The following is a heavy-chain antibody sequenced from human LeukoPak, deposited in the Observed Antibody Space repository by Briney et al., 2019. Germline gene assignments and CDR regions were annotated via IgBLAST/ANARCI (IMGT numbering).Heavy chain of an antibody. V-gene: IGHV1-24*01. CDR3: ATRVVLLYYFDY. D-gene: IGHD3-3*01. J-gene: IGHJ4*02. CDR2: FDPEDGET. CDR1: GYTLTELS. Sequence: ASVKVSCKVSGYTLTELSMHWVRQAPGKGLEWMGGFDPEDGETIYAQKFQGRVTMTEDTSTDTAYMELSSLRSEDTAVYYCATRVVLLYYFDYWGQGTLVTVSS.